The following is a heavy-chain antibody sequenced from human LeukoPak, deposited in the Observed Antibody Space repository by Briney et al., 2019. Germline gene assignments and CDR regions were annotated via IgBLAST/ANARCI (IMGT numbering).Heavy chain of an antibody. Sequence: ASVKVSCKASGYTFTSYGISWARQAPGQGLEWMGWISAYNGNTNYAQKLQGRVTMTTDTSTSTAYMELRSLRSDDTAVYYCARGVTIFGGPGWFDPWGQGTLVTVSS. V-gene: IGHV1-18*01. CDR3: ARGVTIFGGPGWFDP. CDR2: ISAYNGNT. D-gene: IGHD3-3*01. CDR1: GYTFTSYG. J-gene: IGHJ5*02.